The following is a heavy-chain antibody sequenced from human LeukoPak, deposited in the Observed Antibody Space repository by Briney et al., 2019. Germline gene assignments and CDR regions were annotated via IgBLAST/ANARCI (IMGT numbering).Heavy chain of an antibody. D-gene: IGHD6-13*01. V-gene: IGHV3-15*01. Sequence: GGSLRLSCAASGFTFSNAWMSWVRQAPGKGLEWVGRIKSRTDGGTTDYAAPVKGRFTISRDDSKNTLYLQMNSLKTEDTAVYYCTTGRLGAAWDVWGKGTTVTVSS. CDR1: GFTFSNAW. J-gene: IGHJ6*04. CDR2: IKSRTDGGTT. CDR3: TTGRLGAAWDV.